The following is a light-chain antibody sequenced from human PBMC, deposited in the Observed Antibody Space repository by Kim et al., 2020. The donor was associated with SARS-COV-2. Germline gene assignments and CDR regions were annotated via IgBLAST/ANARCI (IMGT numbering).Light chain of an antibody. CDR1: SSNIGAGYD. V-gene: IGLV1-40*01. Sequence: QSVLTQPPSVSGAPGQRVTISCTGSSSNIGAGYDVHWYQQLPGTAPKLLIYCYSNRTSGGPDRFSGARSGTSASLAITGLQAEDADDYYCQSYDSRLSGSVFGGGTQLTVL. CDR3: QSYDSRLSGSV. J-gene: IGLJ7*01. CDR2: CYS.